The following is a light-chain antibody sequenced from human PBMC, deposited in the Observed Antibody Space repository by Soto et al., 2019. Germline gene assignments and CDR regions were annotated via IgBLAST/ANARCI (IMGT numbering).Light chain of an antibody. V-gene: IGKV2-30*01. CDR2: KIS. CDR3: MQGTHWPLT. CDR1: HSLVYADGNTY. Sequence: FAMSQSKVSLPVTLGQPASISCSSTHSLVYADGNTYLQWFQQRPGQSPRRLIYKISNRDSGVPDRFSGSGSGTDFTLQISRVEAEDVGVYYCMQGTHWPLTLGQGTRVEI. J-gene: IGKJ5*01.